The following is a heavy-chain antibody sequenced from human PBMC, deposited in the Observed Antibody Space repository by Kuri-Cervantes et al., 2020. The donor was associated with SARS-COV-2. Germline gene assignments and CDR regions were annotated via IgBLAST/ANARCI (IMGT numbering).Heavy chain of an antibody. Sequence: GGSLRLSCAASGFTFSSYAMSWVRQAPGKGLEWVSSISSSSSYIYYADSVKGRFTISRDNAKNSLYLQMNSLRAEDTAVYYCAKERDSLRTSGIAAAGTGFDYWGQGTLVTISS. CDR3: AKERDSLRTSGIAAAGTGFDY. V-gene: IGHV3-21*01. CDR2: ISSSSSYI. J-gene: IGHJ4*02. D-gene: IGHD6-13*01. CDR1: GFTFSSYA.